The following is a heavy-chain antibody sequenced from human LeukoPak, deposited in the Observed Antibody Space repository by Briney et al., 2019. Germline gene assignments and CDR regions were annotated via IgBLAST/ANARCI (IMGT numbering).Heavy chain of an antibody. D-gene: IGHD3-22*01. V-gene: IGHV1-69*04. Sequence: SVKVSCKASGGTFSSYAISWVRQAPGQGLKWMGRIIPIFGIANYAQKFQGRVTITADKSTSTAYMELSSLRSEDTAVYYCASTDSSGLPTNDYWGQGTLVTVSS. J-gene: IGHJ4*02. CDR2: IIPIFGIA. CDR1: GGTFSSYA. CDR3: ASTDSSGLPTNDY.